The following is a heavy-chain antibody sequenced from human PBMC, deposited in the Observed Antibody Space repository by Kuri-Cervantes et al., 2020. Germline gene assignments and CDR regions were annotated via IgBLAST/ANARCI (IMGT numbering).Heavy chain of an antibody. CDR2: IKQDGSEK. Sequence: GGSLRLSCAASGFTFSSYWMSWVRQAPGKGLEWVANIKQDGSEKYYVDSVKGQFTIPRDNAKNSLYLQMNSLRAEDTAVYYCATEPYSGYDSDYYYGMDVWGQGTTVTVSS. V-gene: IGHV3-7*01. J-gene: IGHJ6*02. D-gene: IGHD5-12*01. CDR1: GFTFSSYW. CDR3: ATEPYSGYDSDYYYGMDV.